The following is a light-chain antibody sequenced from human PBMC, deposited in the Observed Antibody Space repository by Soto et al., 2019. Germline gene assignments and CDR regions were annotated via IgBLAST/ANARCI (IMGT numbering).Light chain of an antibody. V-gene: IGKV3-20*01. CDR3: QQYGSSPPLT. CDR2: GAS. CDR1: QSVSSSY. Sequence: EFVLTQSPGTLSLSPGERATLSCRASQSVSSSYLAWYQQKPGQAPRILIYGASTRATGIPDRFSGSGSGTDFTLTISRLDAEDFALYYCQQYGSSPPLTFGGGTKVEIK. J-gene: IGKJ4*01.